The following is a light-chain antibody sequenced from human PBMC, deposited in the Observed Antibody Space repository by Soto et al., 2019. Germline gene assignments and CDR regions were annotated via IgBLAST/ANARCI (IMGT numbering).Light chain of an antibody. J-gene: IGKJ4*01. V-gene: IGKV3-11*01. CDR3: QQRSNWLT. CDR1: QGVSSY. Sequence: EILLTHSPATLSLAQGETSTLSFRASQGVSSYLAWYQQKPGQAPRLLINDASNRATGIPDRFSGSGSGTDFTLTISSVEPEDFAVYYCQQRSNWLTFGGGTKV. CDR2: DAS.